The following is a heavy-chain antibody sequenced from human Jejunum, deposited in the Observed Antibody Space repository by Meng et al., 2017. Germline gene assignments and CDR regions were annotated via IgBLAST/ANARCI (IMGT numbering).Heavy chain of an antibody. CDR1: GYSISSGYY. Sequence: SETLSLTCAVSGYSISSGYYWGWIRQPPGKGLEWIGNIYHNGTTYYNPSLKSRVTVSIDTSNNRFSLKLSAVTAADTAVYYCARGGGSYGSRMDVWGQGTTVTVSS. V-gene: IGHV4-38-2*01. D-gene: IGHD1-26*01. CDR2: IYHNGTT. J-gene: IGHJ6*02. CDR3: ARGGGSYGSRMDV.